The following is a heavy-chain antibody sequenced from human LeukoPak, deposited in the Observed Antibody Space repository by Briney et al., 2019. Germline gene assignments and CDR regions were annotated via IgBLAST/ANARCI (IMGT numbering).Heavy chain of an antibody. CDR1: GFTFDDYA. J-gene: IGHJ4*02. Sequence: PGRSLRLSCEVSGFTFDDYAVHWVRQAPGKGLEWVSGISWNSGSIDYADSVRGRFTISRDNAKNSLFLQMNGLRPEDTALYYCAKDHDLSLVATTFDYWGQGTLVTVSS. CDR2: ISWNSGSI. D-gene: IGHD5-12*01. CDR3: AKDHDLSLVATTFDY. V-gene: IGHV3-9*01.